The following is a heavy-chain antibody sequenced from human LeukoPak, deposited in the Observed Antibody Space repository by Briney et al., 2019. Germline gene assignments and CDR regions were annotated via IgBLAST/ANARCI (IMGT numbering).Heavy chain of an antibody. CDR3: ARGNPVTGLYYYYYMDV. J-gene: IGHJ6*03. D-gene: IGHD1-14*01. V-gene: IGHV1-18*01. CDR2: ISAYNGNT. Sequence: GASVKVSCKASGYTFTSYGISWVRQAPGQELEWMGWISAYNGNTNYAQKLQGRVTMTTDTSTSTAYMELRSLRSDDTAVYYCARGNPVTGLYYYYYMDVWGKGTTVTVSS. CDR1: GYTFTSYG.